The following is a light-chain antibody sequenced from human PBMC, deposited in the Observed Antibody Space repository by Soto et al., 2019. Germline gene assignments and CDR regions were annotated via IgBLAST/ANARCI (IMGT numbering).Light chain of an antibody. J-gene: IGKJ1*01. CDR1: QSVSSN. CDR3: QHYNNEPRT. V-gene: IGKV3-15*01. CDR2: GAS. Sequence: EIVMTQSPATLSVSPGERATLSCRASQSVSSNLAWYQQKPGQAPSLLIFGASTRATGIPARFSGSGSGTEFTLSISSLQSEDFAVYYCQHYNNEPRTFGQGTKVEIK.